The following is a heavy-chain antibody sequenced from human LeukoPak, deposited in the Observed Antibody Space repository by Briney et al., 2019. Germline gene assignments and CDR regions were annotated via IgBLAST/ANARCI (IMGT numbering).Heavy chain of an antibody. CDR3: AKASWVSSDDAVL. J-gene: IGHJ4*02. CDR1: GFIFSSYA. Sequence: GVSLRLSCAASGFIFSSYAMSWVRQAPARGLEWVSSLRGDGETFYADSVKGRFTLSRDESRNTVYLQMNNLRVEDTAVYFCAKASWVSSDDAVLWGQGTLVTVSS. V-gene: IGHV3-23*01. D-gene: IGHD3-16*01. CDR2: LRGDGET.